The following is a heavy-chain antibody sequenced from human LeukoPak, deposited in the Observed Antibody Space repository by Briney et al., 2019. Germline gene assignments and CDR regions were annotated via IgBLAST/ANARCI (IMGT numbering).Heavy chain of an antibody. J-gene: IGHJ4*02. V-gene: IGHV4-34*01. Sequence: SETLSLTCTVYGGSFSEYYWNWIRQPPGKELEWIGEINQSGSTNLNPSLKSRVTMAVDTPKNQFSLKLSSVTAADTSVYYCARGRGGSSSYYYFDYWGQGTLVTVSS. CDR3: ARGRGGSSSYYYFDY. CDR1: GGSFSEYY. CDR2: INQSGST. D-gene: IGHD6-13*01.